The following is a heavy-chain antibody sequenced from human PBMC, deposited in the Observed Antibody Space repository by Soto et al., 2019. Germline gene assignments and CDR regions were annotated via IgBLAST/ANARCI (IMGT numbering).Heavy chain of an antibody. J-gene: IGHJ3*02. CDR1: GFTFSSYS. CDR3: AINHDAGSDVFDT. D-gene: IGHD2-8*01. V-gene: IGHV3-21*01. Sequence: GSLRLSCAASGFTFSSYSMNWVRQAPGKGLEWVSSISSSSSYIYYADSVKGRFTISRDNAKNSLYLQMNSLRAEDTAVYYCAINHDAGSDVFDTWGQETMVTVSS. CDR2: ISSSSSYI.